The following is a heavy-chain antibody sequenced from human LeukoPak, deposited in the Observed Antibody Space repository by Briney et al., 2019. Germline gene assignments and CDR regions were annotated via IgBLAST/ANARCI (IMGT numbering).Heavy chain of an antibody. CDR2: ISGSGGST. V-gene: IGHV3-23*01. CDR1: GFTFSSYA. Sequence: PGGSLRLSCAASGFTFSSYAMSWVRQAPGKGLGRVSSISGSGGSTYYADSVKGRFTISRDNSKNTLYLQMNSLRAEDTAVYYCAKSEGREYYFDFWGQGTLVTVSS. CDR3: AKSEGREYYFDF. J-gene: IGHJ4*02. D-gene: IGHD3-10*01.